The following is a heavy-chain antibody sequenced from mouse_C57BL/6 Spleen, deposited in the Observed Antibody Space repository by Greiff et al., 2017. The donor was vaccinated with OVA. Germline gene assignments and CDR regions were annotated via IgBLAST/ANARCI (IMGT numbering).Heavy chain of an antibody. CDR2: IDPSDSYT. V-gene: IGHV1-50*01. D-gene: IGHD1-1*01. Sequence: VQLQQPGAELMKPGASVKLSCKASGYTFTSYWMQWVKQRPGQGLEWIGEIDPSDSYTNYNQKFKGKATLTVDTSSSTAYMQLSSLTSEDSAVYYCARGYGSSYWYFDVWGTGTTVTVSS. CDR1: GYTFTSYW. CDR3: ARGYGSSYWYFDV. J-gene: IGHJ1*03.